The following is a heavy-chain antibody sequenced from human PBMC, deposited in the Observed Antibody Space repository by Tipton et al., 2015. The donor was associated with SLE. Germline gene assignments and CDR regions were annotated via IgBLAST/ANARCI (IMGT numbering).Heavy chain of an antibody. J-gene: IGHJ5*02. CDR3: ARGGLAALPWWFDP. CDR1: GGSISSYY. CDR2: IYYSGST. Sequence: TLSLTCTVSGGSISSYYWSWIRQPPGKGLEWIGYIYYSGSTNYNPSLKSRVTISVDTSKNQFSLKLSSVTAADTAVYYCARGGLAALPWWFDPWGQGTLVTVSS. V-gene: IGHV4-59*08. D-gene: IGHD6-13*01.